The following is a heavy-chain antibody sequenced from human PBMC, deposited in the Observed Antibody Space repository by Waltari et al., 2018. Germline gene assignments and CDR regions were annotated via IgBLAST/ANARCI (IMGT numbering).Heavy chain of an antibody. CDR3: ARGRAAAGTLYDSVLGY. CDR2: VSASGTPNGAT. D-gene: IGHD6-13*01. CDR1: GGSISSGSFY. J-gene: IGHJ4*02. Sequence: QVQLQESGPGLVKPSQTLSLTCTVSGGSISSGSFYWSWIRRTAGKGLAWIGRVSASGTPNGATNNNTNLKTRVTITVDTSKNQFSLNLSSVTAADTGVYYCARGRAAAGTLYDSVLGYWGQGTLVTVSS. V-gene: IGHV4-61*02.